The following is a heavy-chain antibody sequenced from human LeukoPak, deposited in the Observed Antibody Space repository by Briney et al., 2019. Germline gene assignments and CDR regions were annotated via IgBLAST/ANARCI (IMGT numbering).Heavy chain of an antibody. CDR1: GYSFTSYW. CDR2: IYPGDSDT. J-gene: IGHJ6*03. Sequence: GESLKISCKGSGYSFTSYWIGWVRQMPGKGLEWMGIIYPGDSDTRYSPSFQGQVTISADKSISTAYLQWSSLKASDTAMYYCARHRVSGTPHYYMDVWGKGTTVTVSS. V-gene: IGHV5-51*01. D-gene: IGHD6-13*01. CDR3: ARHRVSGTPHYYMDV.